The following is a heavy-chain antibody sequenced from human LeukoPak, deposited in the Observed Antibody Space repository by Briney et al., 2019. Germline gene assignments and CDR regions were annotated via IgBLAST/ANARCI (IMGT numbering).Heavy chain of an antibody. CDR1: GYTFTSYD. D-gene: IGHD3-16*02. J-gene: IGHJ4*02. Sequence: ASVKVSCKASGYTFTSYDINWVRQAPGQGLEWMGWISAYNGNTNYAQKLQGRVTMTTDTSTSTAYMELRSLRSDDTAVYYCARDLGPMITFGGVIVMNYWGQGTLVTVSS. CDR2: ISAYNGNT. V-gene: IGHV1-18*01. CDR3: ARDLGPMITFGGVIVMNY.